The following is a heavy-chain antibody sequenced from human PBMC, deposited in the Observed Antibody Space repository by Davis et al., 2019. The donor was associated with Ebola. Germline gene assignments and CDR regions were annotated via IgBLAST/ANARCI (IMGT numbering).Heavy chain of an antibody. J-gene: IGHJ6*02. CDR3: ARGGRGIAARPDYYGMDV. D-gene: IGHD6-6*01. CDR1: GGTFSSYA. V-gene: IGHV1-69*06. CDR2: IIPIFGTA. Sequence: SVKVSCKASGGTFSSYAISWVRQAPGQGLEWMGGIIPIFGTANYAQKFQGRVTITADKSTSTAYMELSSLRSEDTAVYYCARGGRGIAARPDYYGMDVWGQGTTITVSS.